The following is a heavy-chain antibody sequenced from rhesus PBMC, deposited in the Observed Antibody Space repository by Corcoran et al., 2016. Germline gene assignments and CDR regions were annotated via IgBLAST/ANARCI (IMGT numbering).Heavy chain of an antibody. D-gene: IGHD1-1*01. J-gene: IGHJ4*01. CDR1: GASISSGYD. CDR2: IYGSHGTT. Sequence: QVQLQESDPGVVKASETLSLTCAVSGASISSGYDWSWIRQPPGKGRAWVGYIYGSHGTTNYNTPLRNRVTSSQDASRNQCSLKLRSVTAADTAVYYGAKRAGPVDCGGQGVLVTGSS. V-gene: IGHV4-76*01. CDR3: AKRAGPVDC.